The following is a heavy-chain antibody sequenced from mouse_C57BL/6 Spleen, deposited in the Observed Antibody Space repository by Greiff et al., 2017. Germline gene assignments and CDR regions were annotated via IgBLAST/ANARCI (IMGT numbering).Heavy chain of an antibody. CDR2: IRSKSSNYAT. Sequence: DVQLVESGGGLVQPKGSLKLSCAASGFTFNTYAMHWVRQAPGKGLEWVARIRSKSSNYATYYADSVKDRFTISSDDSQSMLYLKMNNLNTEATAMYYSVREYEYACYFDVWGTGTTVTVSS. V-gene: IGHV10-3*01. CDR3: VREYEYACYFDV. J-gene: IGHJ1*03. D-gene: IGHD2-4*01. CDR1: GFTFNTYA.